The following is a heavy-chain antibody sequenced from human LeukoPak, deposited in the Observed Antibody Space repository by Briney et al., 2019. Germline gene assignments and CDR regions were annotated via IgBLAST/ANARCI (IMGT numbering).Heavy chain of an antibody. V-gene: IGHV3-48*03. CDR1: GFTFSSYE. D-gene: IGHD3-3*01. CDR3: ARFESRGEVGLDV. J-gene: IGHJ6*04. Sequence: GGSLRLSCAASGFTFSSYEMYWVRQAPGKGLEWVSYISSSGSTINYADSVKGRFTISRDNAKNSLYLQMNSLRAEDTAVYYCARFESRGEVGLDVWGKGTTVTVSS. CDR2: ISSSGSTI.